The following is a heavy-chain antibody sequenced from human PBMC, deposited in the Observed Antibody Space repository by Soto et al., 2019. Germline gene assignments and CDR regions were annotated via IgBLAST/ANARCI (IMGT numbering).Heavy chain of an antibody. V-gene: IGHV1-18*01. CDR2: ISPYNGNT. D-gene: IGHD3-22*01. J-gene: IGHJ4*02. CDR1: GYTFTNYG. CDR3: ARDLYYYDSSSYYTFDY. Sequence: QVQLVQSGAEVKKPGASVKVSCKASGYTFTNYGISWVRQAPGQGLEWMGWISPYNGNTNYAQKLQGRVTMTTDTSTSTAYMELRSLRTDDTAVYYCARDLYYYDSSSYYTFDYWGQGTLVTVSS.